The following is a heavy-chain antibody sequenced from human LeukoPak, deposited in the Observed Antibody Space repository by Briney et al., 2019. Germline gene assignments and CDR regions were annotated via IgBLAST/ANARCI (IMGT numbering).Heavy chain of an antibody. CDR1: GFTVSSNY. CDR2: IYSGGST. CDR3: ARSTTVVRDFDY. D-gene: IGHD4-23*01. V-gene: IGHV3-53*01. J-gene: IGHJ4*02. Sequence: GSLRLSCAASGFTVSSNYMSWVRQAPGKGLEWVSVIYSGGSTYYADSVKGRFTISRDNSKNTLYLQMNSLRAEDTAVCYCARSTTVVRDFDYWGQGTLVTVSS.